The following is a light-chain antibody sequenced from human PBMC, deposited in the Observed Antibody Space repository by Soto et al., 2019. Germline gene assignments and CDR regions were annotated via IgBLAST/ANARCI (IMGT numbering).Light chain of an antibody. V-gene: IGKV3-15*01. CDR1: KSVSNN. CDR2: SAS. J-gene: IGKJ4*01. Sequence: EIVLTQSPATLSVSPGERATLSCRASKSVSNNVAWYQQKPGQAPRLIFYSASTRATGIPARFSGRASGTEFTLTISSVQSEDFAVYYCQHYNEWPLTFGGGTKVETK. CDR3: QHYNEWPLT.